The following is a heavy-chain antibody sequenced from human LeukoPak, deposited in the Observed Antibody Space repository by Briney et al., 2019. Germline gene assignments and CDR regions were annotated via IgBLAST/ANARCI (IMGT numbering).Heavy chain of an antibody. V-gene: IGHV3-43*01. Sequence: PGGSLRLSCAASGFTFDDYGMSWVRQAPGKGLEWVSLISWDGGSTYYADSVKGRFTISRDNSKNSLYLQMNSLRTEDTALYYCAKDRAIVATIHYFDYWGQGTLVTVSS. CDR2: ISWDGGST. CDR1: GFTFDDYG. J-gene: IGHJ4*02. D-gene: IGHD5-12*01. CDR3: AKDRAIVATIHYFDY.